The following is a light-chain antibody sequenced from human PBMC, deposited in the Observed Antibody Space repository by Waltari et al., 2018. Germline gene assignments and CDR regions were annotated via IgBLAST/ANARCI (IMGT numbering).Light chain of an antibody. CDR2: DAA. CDR3: QKYGTLPGT. V-gene: IGKV3-20*01. Sequence: IMLTQSPGTLSLSPGERATLSCRASQSISKYLAWYQQNPGQAPRLLIYDAASRATGIPDRFGGSGSGTDVSLTSSRLETEDSAVYYCQKYGTLPGTFGQGTKVEIK. CDR1: QSISKY. J-gene: IGKJ1*01.